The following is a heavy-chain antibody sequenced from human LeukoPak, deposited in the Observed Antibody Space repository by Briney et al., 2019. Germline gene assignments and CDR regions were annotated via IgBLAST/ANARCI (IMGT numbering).Heavy chain of an antibody. CDR1: GFTFSSDA. CDR3: ARGAYYDTTGYYGG. D-gene: IGHD3-22*01. J-gene: IGHJ4*02. V-gene: IGHV3-30*04. Sequence: GGSLRLSCAASGFTFSSDAIHWVRQAPGKGLEWVAVISYDGSNRYYADSVKGRFTISRDNSKNTLYLQMNSLRGEDTAVYYCARGAYYDTTGYYGGWGQGTLVTVSS. CDR2: ISYDGSNR.